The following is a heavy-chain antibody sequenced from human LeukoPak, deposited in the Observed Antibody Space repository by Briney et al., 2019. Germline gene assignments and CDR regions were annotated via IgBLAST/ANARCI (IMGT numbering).Heavy chain of an antibody. CDR2: ISSSGSTI. J-gene: IGHJ4*02. V-gene: IGHV3-48*03. CDR1: GFTFSSYE. Sequence: GGSLRLSCAASGFTFSSYEMNWVRQAPGKGLEWVTYISSSGSTIYYADSVKGRFTMSRDNAKNSLYLQMNSLRAEDTAVYYCARVVLTGYYQLDYWGQGTLVTVSS. CDR3: ARVVLTGYYQLDY. D-gene: IGHD3-9*01.